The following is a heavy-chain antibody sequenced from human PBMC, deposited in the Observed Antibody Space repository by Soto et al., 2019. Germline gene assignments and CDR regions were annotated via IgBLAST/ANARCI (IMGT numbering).Heavy chain of an antibody. CDR1: GGPFSSYA. J-gene: IGHJ6*02. Sequence: QVQLGQSGAGLKRPGSWVRVSCRASGGPFSSYAISWVRQAPGQGLEGMGGIIPIFGTANYAQKFQGRVTITADESTSTAYMELSSLRSEDTAVYYCASGPPADWNYYGMDVWGQGTTVTVSS. CDR2: IIPIFGTA. CDR3: ASGPPADWNYYGMDV. D-gene: IGHD1-1*01. V-gene: IGHV1-69*01.